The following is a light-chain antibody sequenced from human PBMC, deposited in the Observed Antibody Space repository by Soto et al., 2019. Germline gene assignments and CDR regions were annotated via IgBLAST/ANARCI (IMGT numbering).Light chain of an antibody. CDR2: FAS. CDR1: QSLNNN. V-gene: IGKV3-15*01. Sequence: EIVMTQSPATLSVSPGEKATLSCRASQSLNNNLAWYQQKPGQGPRLLIYFASTRATGIPARFSGSGSGTEFSLTISSLQSEDFAISYCQQYIAWPLTFGGGTKVETK. CDR3: QQYIAWPLT. J-gene: IGKJ4*01.